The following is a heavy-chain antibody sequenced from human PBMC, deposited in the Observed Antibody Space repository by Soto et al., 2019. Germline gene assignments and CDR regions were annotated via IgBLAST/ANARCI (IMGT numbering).Heavy chain of an antibody. CDR1: GFTFSSYA. V-gene: IGHV3-23*01. CDR2: ISGSGGST. J-gene: IGHJ4*02. CDR3: AKDQEIAVAVPIDY. D-gene: IGHD6-19*01. Sequence: GGPLRLSCAASGFTFSSYAMSWVRQAPGKGLEWVSAISGSGGSTYYADSVKGRFTISRDNSKNTLYLQMNSLRAEDTAVYYCAKDQEIAVAVPIDYWGQGTLVTVSS.